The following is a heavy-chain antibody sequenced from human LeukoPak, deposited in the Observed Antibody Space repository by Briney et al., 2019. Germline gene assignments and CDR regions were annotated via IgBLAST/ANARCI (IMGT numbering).Heavy chain of an antibody. J-gene: IGHJ4*02. CDR2: ISGSGGST. V-gene: IGHV3-23*01. CDR3: ALNWGYSYGSDY. Sequence: PGASLRLSCAASGFTFSSYAMSWVRQAPGKGLEWVSAISGSGGSTYYADSVKGRFTTSRDNSKNTLYLQMNSLRAEDTAVYYCALNWGYSYGSDYWGQGTLVTVSS. CDR1: GFTFSSYA. D-gene: IGHD5-18*01.